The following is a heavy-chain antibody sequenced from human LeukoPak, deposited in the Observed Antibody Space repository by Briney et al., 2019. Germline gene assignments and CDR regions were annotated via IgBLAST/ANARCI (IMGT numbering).Heavy chain of an antibody. J-gene: IGHJ4*02. CDR1: GFTFSSYA. V-gene: IGHV3-23*01. Sequence: GGSLRLSCAASGFTFSSYAMSWVRQAPGKGLEGVSVISGSGGSTYYADSVKGRFTISRDNSKNTLYLQMNSLRAEDTAVYYCAREIVLMEYAHSDDYWGQGTLVTVSS. CDR3: AREIVLMEYAHSDDY. D-gene: IGHD2-8*01. CDR2: ISGSGGST.